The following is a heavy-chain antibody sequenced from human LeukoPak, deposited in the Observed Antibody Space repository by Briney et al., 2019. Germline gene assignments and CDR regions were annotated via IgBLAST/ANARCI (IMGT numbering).Heavy chain of an antibody. Sequence: SETLSLTCTVSGGSISSYYWSWIRQPAGKGLEWIGYIYYSGSTNYNPSLKSRVTISVDTSKNQFSLKLSSVTAADTAVYYCARSYSSSWPNWFDPWGQGTLVTVSS. V-gene: IGHV4-59*01. CDR2: IYYSGST. CDR1: GGSISSYY. J-gene: IGHJ5*02. CDR3: ARSYSSSWPNWFDP. D-gene: IGHD6-13*01.